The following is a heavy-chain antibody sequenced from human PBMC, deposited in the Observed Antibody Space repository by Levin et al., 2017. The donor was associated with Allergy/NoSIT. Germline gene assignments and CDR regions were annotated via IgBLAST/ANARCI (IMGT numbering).Heavy chain of an antibody. V-gene: IGHV3-48*03. CDR3: ASSRYYGSGVFDY. CDR2: ISSSGSTI. Sequence: GGSLRLSCAASGFTFSSYEMNWVRQAPGKGLEWVSYISSSGSTIYYADSVKGRFTISRDNAKNSLYLQMNSLRAEDTAVYYCASSRYYGSGVFDYWGQGTLVTVSS. J-gene: IGHJ4*02. CDR1: GFTFSSYE. D-gene: IGHD3-10*01.